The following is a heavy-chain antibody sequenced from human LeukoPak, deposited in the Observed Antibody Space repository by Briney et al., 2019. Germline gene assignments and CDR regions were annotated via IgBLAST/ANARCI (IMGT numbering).Heavy chain of an antibody. Sequence: GGSLRLSCAASGFTFSSYWMSWVRQAPGKGLEWVANIKQDGSEKYYVDSVKGRFTISRDNAKNSLYLQMNSLRAEDTAVYYCAREGYYDFWSGYYFSYYYYYMDVWGKGTTVTVSS. D-gene: IGHD3-3*01. CDR2: IKQDGSEK. J-gene: IGHJ6*03. CDR1: GFTFSSYW. V-gene: IGHV3-7*01. CDR3: AREGYYDFWSGYYFSYYYYYMDV.